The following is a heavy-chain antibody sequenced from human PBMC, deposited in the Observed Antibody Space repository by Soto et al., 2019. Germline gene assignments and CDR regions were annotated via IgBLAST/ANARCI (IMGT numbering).Heavy chain of an antibody. CDR3: ARDLKPEGPHDAFDI. CDR1: GFTFRSYG. CDR2: IWYDGSNK. J-gene: IGHJ3*02. V-gene: IGHV3-33*01. Sequence: PGGSLRLSCAASGFTFRSYGMHWVRLAPGKGLEWVAVIWYDGSNKYYADSVKGRFTISRDNSKNTLYLQMNSLRAEDTAVYYCARDLKPEGPHDAFDIWGQGTMVTGSS.